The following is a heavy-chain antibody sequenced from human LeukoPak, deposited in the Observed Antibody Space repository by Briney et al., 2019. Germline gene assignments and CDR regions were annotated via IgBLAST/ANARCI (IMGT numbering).Heavy chain of an antibody. V-gene: IGHV4-4*07. CDR3: AGAYYYESTGHLNWFDR. Sequence: PSETLSLTCTVSGGSISSYYWSWIRQPAGKGLEWIGRIYTSGSTNYNPSLKSRVTMSVDTSKNQFSLKLSSVTAADTAVYYCAGAYYYESTGHLNWFDRWGQGTLVTVSS. CDR1: GGSISSYY. CDR2: IYTSGST. J-gene: IGHJ5*02. D-gene: IGHD3-22*01.